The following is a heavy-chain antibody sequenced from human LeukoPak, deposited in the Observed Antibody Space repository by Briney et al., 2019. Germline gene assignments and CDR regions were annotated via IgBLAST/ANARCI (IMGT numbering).Heavy chain of an antibody. Sequence: PGGSLRLSCAASGFTFSSYAMTWVRQAPGKGLEWVPAISGSGGRTYYADSVKGRFTISRDNSKNTLYLQMNSLRAEDTAVYYCAKSIVVVPASDAFDIWGQGTMVTVSS. D-gene: IGHD2-2*01. CDR3: AKSIVVVPASDAFDI. CDR1: GFTFSSYA. V-gene: IGHV3-23*01. CDR2: ISGSGGRT. J-gene: IGHJ3*02.